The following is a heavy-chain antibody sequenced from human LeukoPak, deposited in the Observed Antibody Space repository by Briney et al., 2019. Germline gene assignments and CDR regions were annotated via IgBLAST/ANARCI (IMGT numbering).Heavy chain of an antibody. J-gene: IGHJ6*04. Sequence: SVKVSCKVSGYTLTELCMLWVRQAPGKGLEWMGGFDPEDGETIYAQKFQGRVTMTEDTSTDTAYMELSSLRSEDTAVYYCATAEVVVAATTPYYYYGMDVWGKGTTVTVSS. D-gene: IGHD2-15*01. V-gene: IGHV1-24*01. CDR2: FDPEDGET. CDR1: GYTLTELC. CDR3: ATAEVVVAATTPYYYYGMDV.